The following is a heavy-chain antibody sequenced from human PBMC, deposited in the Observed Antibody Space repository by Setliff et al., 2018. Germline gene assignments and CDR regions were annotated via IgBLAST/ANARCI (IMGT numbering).Heavy chain of an antibody. Sequence: ASVKVSCKASGYTFTSSYMHWVRQAPGQGLEWMGIINPSGGSTSYAQKFQGRVTMTRDTSTSTVYMELSSLRSEEPAVYYCARGGGGPDSSGYFEYFQHWGQGTLVTVSS. V-gene: IGHV1-46*01. D-gene: IGHD3-22*01. CDR2: INPSGGST. CDR1: GYTFTSSY. CDR3: ARGGGGPDSSGYFEYFQH. J-gene: IGHJ1*01.